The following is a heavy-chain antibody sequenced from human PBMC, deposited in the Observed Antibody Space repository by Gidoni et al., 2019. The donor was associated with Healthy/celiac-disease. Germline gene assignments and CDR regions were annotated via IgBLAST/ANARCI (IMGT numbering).Heavy chain of an antibody. Sequence: QVQLVESGGGGVQPGRSLRLSCAASGFTFSSYGMHWVRQAPGKGLEWVAVISYDGSNKYYADSVKGRFTISRDNSKNTLYLQINSLRAEDTAVYYCAKDGDRTRYYYYGMDVWGQGTTVTVSS. J-gene: IGHJ6*02. CDR3: AKDGDRTRYYYYGMDV. CDR2: ISYDGSNK. D-gene: IGHD7-27*01. CDR1: GFTFSSYG. V-gene: IGHV3-30*18.